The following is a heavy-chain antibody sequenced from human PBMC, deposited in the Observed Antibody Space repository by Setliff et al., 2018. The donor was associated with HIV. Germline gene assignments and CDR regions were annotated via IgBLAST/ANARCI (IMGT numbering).Heavy chain of an antibody. CDR2: IYYRGST. J-gene: IGHJ4*02. CDR3: ARRDGYSYGFYFDY. V-gene: IGHV4-39*01. CDR1: GGSISSSSYY. D-gene: IGHD5-18*01. Sequence: TLSLTCTVSGGSISSSSYYWGWIRQPPGKGLEWIGSIYYRGSTYYNPSLKSRLTISVDTSKNQFSLKLSSVTAADTAVYYCARRDGYSYGFYFDYWGQGTLVTVSS.